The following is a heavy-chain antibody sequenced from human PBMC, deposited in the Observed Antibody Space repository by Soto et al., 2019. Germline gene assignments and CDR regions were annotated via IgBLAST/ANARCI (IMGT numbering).Heavy chain of an antibody. D-gene: IGHD5-18*01. CDR1: GGSIINYK. V-gene: IGHV4-59*01. CDR3: ARDLGTVRGWFDP. J-gene: IGHJ5*02. CDR2: IDDSGST. Sequence: XESLSLPCTVSGGSIINYKWSWIRQSPGEGLERIGYIDDSGSTNYNPTLKSRVTISVDTPNNQFSLQLNSVTAADTALYYCARDLGTVRGWFDPWGQGTLVTVSS.